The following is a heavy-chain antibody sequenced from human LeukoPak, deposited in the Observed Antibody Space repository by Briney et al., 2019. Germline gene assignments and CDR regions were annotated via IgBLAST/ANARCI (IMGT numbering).Heavy chain of an antibody. CDR2: IYYSGST. D-gene: IGHD5-12*01. V-gene: IGHV4-39*01. J-gene: IGHJ4*02. CDR3: ARHCIPSDYEYYFDY. Sequence: SETLSLTCTVSGGSISSSSYYWGWIRQPPGKGLEWIGSIYYSGSTYYNPSLKSRVTISVDTSKNQFSLKLSSVTAADTAVYYSARHCIPSDYEYYFDYWGQGTLVTVSS. CDR1: GGSISSSSYY.